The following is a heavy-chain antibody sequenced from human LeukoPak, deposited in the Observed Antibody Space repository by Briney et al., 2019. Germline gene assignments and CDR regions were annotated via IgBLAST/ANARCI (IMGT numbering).Heavy chain of an antibody. D-gene: IGHD1-14*01. J-gene: IGHJ3*02. CDR1: GYTFTSYD. CDR2: MNPNSGNT. V-gene: IGHV1-8*03. CDR3: ARVVDHQNDAFDI. Sequence: ASVKFSCKASGYTFTSYDINWVRQATGQGLEWMGWMNPNSGNTGYAQKFQGRVTITRNTSISTAYMELSSLRSEDTAVYYCARVVDHQNDAFDIWGQGTMVTVSS.